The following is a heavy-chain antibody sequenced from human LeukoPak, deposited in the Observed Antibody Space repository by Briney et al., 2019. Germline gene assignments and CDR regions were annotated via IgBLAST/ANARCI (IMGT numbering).Heavy chain of an antibody. V-gene: IGHV4-34*01. D-gene: IGHD3-9*01. J-gene: IGHJ4*02. CDR3: ARGGYGRYFVWSDYSFDY. Sequence: KPSETLSLTCAVYGGSFSGYYWSWIRRPPGKGLEWIGEINHSGSTNYNPSLKSRVTISVDTSKNQCSLKLSSVTAADTAVYYCARGGYGRYFVWSDYSFDYWGQGTLVTVSS. CDR2: INHSGST. CDR1: GGSFSGYY.